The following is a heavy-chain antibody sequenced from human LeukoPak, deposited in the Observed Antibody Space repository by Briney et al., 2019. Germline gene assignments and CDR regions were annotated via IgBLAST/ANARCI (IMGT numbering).Heavy chain of an antibody. CDR3: ARYGLFDY. V-gene: IGHV4-59*08. J-gene: IGHJ4*02. Sequence: PSETLSLTCTVSGGSISSYCWSWIRQPPGKGLEWIGYIYYSGSTNYNPSLKSRVTISVDTSKNQFSLKLSSVTAADTAVYYCARYGLFDYWGQGTLVTVSS. CDR2: IYYSGST. D-gene: IGHD4-17*01. CDR1: GGSISSYC.